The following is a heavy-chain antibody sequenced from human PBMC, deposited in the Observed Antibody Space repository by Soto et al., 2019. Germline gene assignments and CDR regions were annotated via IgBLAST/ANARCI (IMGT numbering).Heavy chain of an antibody. Sequence: GESLKISCQGSGYSFTNYWIGWVRQMPGTGLERLGIICPGNSNTRYSPSFEGQVTMSADKSINTAYLQWSSLRASDTAIYFCARPSDVGLASSFEYWGQGTQVTVSS. CDR1: GYSFTNYW. V-gene: IGHV5-51*01. CDR2: ICPGNSNT. J-gene: IGHJ4*02. CDR3: ARPSDVGLASSFEY.